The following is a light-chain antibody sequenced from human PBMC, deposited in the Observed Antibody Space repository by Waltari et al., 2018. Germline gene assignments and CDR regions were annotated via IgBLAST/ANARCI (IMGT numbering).Light chain of an antibody. J-gene: IGLJ2*01. CDR2: DVS. CDR1: SSDVGTYNY. CDR3: CSYTSSSTYVL. V-gene: IGLV2-14*03. Sequence: QSALTQPASVSGSPGQSFTISCTGTSSDVGTYNYVSWYQQHPGKAPKLMIYDVSNRPSGVSNRFSGSKSGNTASLTISGLQAEDEADYYCCSYTSSSTYVLFGGGTKLTVL.